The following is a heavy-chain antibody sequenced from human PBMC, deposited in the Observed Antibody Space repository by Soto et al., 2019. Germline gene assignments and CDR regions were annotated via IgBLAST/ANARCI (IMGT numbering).Heavy chain of an antibody. CDR2: VSANSDYI. CDR3: AKGFSYGDYRYYFDY. J-gene: IGHJ4*02. D-gene: IGHD4-17*01. V-gene: IGHV3-9*01. CDR1: GFRFGDYA. Sequence: VHLVESGGGLVQPGRSLRLSCVASGFRFGDYAMHWVRQAPGKGLEWVSGVSANSDYIAYADSVKGRFTISRDNAKDFLYLQMNRLGTEDTAFYYCAKGFSYGDYRYYFDYWGQGTLVTVSS.